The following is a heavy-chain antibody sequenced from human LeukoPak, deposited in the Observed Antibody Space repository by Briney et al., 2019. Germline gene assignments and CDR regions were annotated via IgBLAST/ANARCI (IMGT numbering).Heavy chain of an antibody. Sequence: ASVKVSCKASGYTFTSYGISWVRQAPGQGLEWMGWISAYNGNTNYAQKLQGRVTMTTDTSTSTAYMELSSLRSEDTAVYYCARDFDDSSGYDRTNYYYYGMDVWGQGTTVTVSS. D-gene: IGHD3-22*01. CDR1: GYTFTSYG. CDR3: ARDFDDSSGYDRTNYYYYGMDV. V-gene: IGHV1-18*01. CDR2: ISAYNGNT. J-gene: IGHJ6*02.